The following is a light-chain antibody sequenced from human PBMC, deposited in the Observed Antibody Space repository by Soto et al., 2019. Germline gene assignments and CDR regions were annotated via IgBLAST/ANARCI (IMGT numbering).Light chain of an antibody. V-gene: IGKV2-28*01. CDR2: LGS. Sequence: EIVLTQSPLSLSVSPGEPASISCRSSQSLTHSSGYNYLDWYLLKPGQPPQLLIYLGSNRGSGVPDRFSGSGSGADYTLTISRVETEDAGFYFCMQPLATLITFGQGTRLEIQ. J-gene: IGKJ5*01. CDR3: MQPLATLIT. CDR1: QSLTHSSGYNY.